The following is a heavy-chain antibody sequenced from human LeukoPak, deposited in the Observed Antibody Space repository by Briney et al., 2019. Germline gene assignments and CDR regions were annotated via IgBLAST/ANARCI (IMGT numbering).Heavy chain of an antibody. D-gene: IGHD3-10*01. V-gene: IGHV4-34*01. CDR1: GGSFSGYY. J-gene: IGHJ3*02. CDR3: ARRADAFDI. CDR2: INHSGST. Sequence: PSETLSLTCAVYGGSFSGYYWSWIRQPPGKGLEWIGEINHSGSTSYNPSLKSRVNISVETSKNQFSLKLSSGTAAGTAVYYCARRADAFDIWGQGTMVTVSS.